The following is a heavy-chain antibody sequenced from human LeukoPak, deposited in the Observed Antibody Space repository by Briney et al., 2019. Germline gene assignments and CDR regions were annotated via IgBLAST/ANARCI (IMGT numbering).Heavy chain of an antibody. CDR1: GGSISSYY. D-gene: IGHD1-26*01. CDR2: IYYSGST. CDR3: ARDGPWASGSYFDY. V-gene: IGHV4-59*01. Sequence: SETLSLTCTVSGGSISSYYWSWIRQPPGKGLEWIGYIYYSGSTNYNPSLKSRVTISVDTSKNQFFLKLSSVTAADTAVYYCARDGPWASGSYFDYWGQGTLVTVSS. J-gene: IGHJ4*02.